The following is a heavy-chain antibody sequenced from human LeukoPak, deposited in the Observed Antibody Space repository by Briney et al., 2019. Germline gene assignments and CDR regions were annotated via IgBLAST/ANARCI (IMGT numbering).Heavy chain of an antibody. CDR3: ARSVELVTIPFGS. V-gene: IGHV4-34*01. CDR2: GSERGGT. Sequence: SETLSLTCAVYGESLNGHYWSWIRQSPGKGLEWIGEGSERGGTKFNPSLKSRVTISVDMSKKQFSLKLSSVTAADTAVYYCARSVELVTIPFGSWGRGTLVTVSS. J-gene: IGHJ4*02. CDR1: GESLNGHY. D-gene: IGHD5-24*01.